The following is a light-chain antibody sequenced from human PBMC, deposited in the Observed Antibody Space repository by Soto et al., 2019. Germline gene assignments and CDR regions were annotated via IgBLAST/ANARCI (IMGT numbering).Light chain of an antibody. CDR1: ETINIW. CDR2: DAS. J-gene: IGKJ4*01. Sequence: DLQMTQSPSTLSASVGDRVTVTCRASETINIWLAWYQQKPGKAPKLLIYDASNLESGVPSTFSGRGSGTEFTLTISSLQPDDFATYYCQQYRSYPVTFGGGTKVEIK. V-gene: IGKV1-5*01. CDR3: QQYRSYPVT.